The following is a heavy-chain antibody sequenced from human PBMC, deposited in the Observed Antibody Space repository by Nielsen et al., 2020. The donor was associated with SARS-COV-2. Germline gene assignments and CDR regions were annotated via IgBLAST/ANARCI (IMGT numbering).Heavy chain of an antibody. D-gene: IGHD6-19*01. CDR2: IYYSGST. CDR3: AITYSGWPHNWFDP. Sequence: SETLSLTCTVSGGSISSSSYYWGWIRQPSGKGLEWIGSIYYSGSTYYNPSLKSRVTISVDTSKNQFSLKLSSVTAADTAVYYCAITYSGWPHNWFDPWGQGTLVTVSS. V-gene: IGHV4-39*01. CDR1: GGSISSSSYY. J-gene: IGHJ5*02.